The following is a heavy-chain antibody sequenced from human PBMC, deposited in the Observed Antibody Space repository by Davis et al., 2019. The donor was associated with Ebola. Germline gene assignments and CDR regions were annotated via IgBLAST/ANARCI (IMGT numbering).Heavy chain of an antibody. J-gene: IGHJ6*03. D-gene: IGHD1/OR15-1a*01. Sequence: PSETLSLTCTVSGGSISRGGSYWTWIRQHPGKGLEWIGYIYYSGSTYYKPSLKSRVTIPLDTSKNQFSLNLYSVTAADTAIYYCAGVQGEQLSWGPYWYYYYMDGWGAGTRVIVS. CDR3: AGVQGEQLSWGPYWYYYYMDG. CDR1: GGSISRGGSY. CDR2: IYYSGST. V-gene: IGHV4-31*03.